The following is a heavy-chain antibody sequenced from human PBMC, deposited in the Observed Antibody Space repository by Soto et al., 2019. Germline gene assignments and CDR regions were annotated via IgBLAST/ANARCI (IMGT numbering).Heavy chain of an antibody. Sequence: GASVKVSCKASGYTFTSYGISWVRQAPGQGLEWMGWISAYNGNTNYAQKLQGRVTINPDTSKNQFSLQLNSVTPEDTAVYYCARGWQLVSDMDVWGKGTTVTVSS. CDR1: GYTFTSYG. D-gene: IGHD6-13*01. CDR3: ARGWQLVSDMDV. CDR2: ISAYNGNT. J-gene: IGHJ6*03. V-gene: IGHV1-18*01.